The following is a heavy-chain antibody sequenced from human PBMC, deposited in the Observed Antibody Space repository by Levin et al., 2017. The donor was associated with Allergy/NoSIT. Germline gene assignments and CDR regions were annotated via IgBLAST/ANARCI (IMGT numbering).Heavy chain of an antibody. CDR2: IKQDGSEK. CDR3: ARLHDYSDFDY. V-gene: IGHV3-7*01. D-gene: IGHD4-11*01. CDR1: GFTFSTYW. J-gene: IGHJ4*02. Sequence: GESLKISCAASGFTFSTYWMSWVRQAPGKWLEWVANIKQDGSEKYYVDSVKGRFTFSRDNAKNSLYLQMNSLRAEDTAVYYCARLHDYSDFDYWGQGTLVTVSS.